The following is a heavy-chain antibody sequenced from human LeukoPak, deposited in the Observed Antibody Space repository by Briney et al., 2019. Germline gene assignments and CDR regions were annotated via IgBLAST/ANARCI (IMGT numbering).Heavy chain of an antibody. CDR2: IWANGITE. D-gene: IGHD2-2*01. J-gene: IGHJ4*02. Sequence: GGSLRLSCAASGFNFRAYGMHWVRQAPGKGLEWVAVIWANGITEHYADSVKGRFSISRGNSKSTLYLQMNSLTAEDTAIYYCARDASLYADDYWGQGTLVTVSS. CDR3: ARDASLYADDY. CDR1: GFNFRAYG. V-gene: IGHV3-33*01.